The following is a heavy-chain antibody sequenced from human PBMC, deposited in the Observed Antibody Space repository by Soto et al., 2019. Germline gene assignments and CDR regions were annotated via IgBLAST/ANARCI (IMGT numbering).Heavy chain of an antibody. J-gene: IGHJ4*02. D-gene: IGHD5-18*01. CDR3: ARGPIGDAAMVTNYFDY. V-gene: IGHV3-30-3*01. CDR1: GFTFSNYA. Sequence: PGGSLRLSCEASGFTFSNYAIHWVRQAPGKGLEWVAVLSFDGNNIHYADSVKGRFIVSRDNSKNTLFLQMNSLRPEDTALYYRARGPIGDAAMVTNYFDYWGQGTQVTVSS. CDR2: LSFDGNNI.